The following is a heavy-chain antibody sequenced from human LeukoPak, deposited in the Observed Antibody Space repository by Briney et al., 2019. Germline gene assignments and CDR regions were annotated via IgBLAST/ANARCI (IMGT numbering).Heavy chain of an antibody. D-gene: IGHD3-9*01. CDR3: AKDLGPYYILTGCDY. Sequence: PGRSLRLSCAAYGFTFSSYGMHWVRQAPGKGLEWVAVISYDGSNKYYADSVKGRFTISRDNSKNTLYLQMNSLRAEDTAVYYCAKDLGPYYILTGCDYWGQGTLVTVSS. CDR2: ISYDGSNK. CDR1: GFTFSSYG. J-gene: IGHJ4*02. V-gene: IGHV3-30*18.